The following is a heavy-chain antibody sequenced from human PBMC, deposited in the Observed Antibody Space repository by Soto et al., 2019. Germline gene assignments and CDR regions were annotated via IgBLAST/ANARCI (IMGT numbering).Heavy chain of an antibody. V-gene: IGHV3-23*01. CDR1: GFTFNDCA. J-gene: IGHJ4*02. Sequence: QPGGSLRLSCAASGFTFNDCAMNWVRQAPGKGLEWVSTISSASGSTYYADSVKGRFTVSRDNSKNALFLQMNSLRVEDTAVYYCARELGYTYAHFESWGQGTLVTVS. CDR3: ARELGYTYAHFES. CDR2: ISSASGST. D-gene: IGHD5-18*01.